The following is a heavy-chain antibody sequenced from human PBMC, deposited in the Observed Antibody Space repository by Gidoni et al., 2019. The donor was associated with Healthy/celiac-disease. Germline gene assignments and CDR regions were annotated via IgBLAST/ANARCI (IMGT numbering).Heavy chain of an antibody. CDR2: INPNSGGT. CDR3: ARAHYDSSGPYYYYYMDV. J-gene: IGHJ6*03. V-gene: IGHV1-2*04. D-gene: IGHD3-22*01. CDR1: GYTFTGYY. Sequence: QVQLVQSGAEVKKPGASVKVSCKASGYTFTGYYTHWVRQAPGQGLEWMGWINPNSGGTNYAQKFQGWVTMTRDTSISTAYMELSRLRSDDTAVYYCARAHYDSSGPYYYYYMDVWGKGTTVTVSS.